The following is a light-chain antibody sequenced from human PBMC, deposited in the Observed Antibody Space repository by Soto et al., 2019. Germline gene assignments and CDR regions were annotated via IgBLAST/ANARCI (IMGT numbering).Light chain of an antibody. Sequence: QSALTQPASGSGSPGQSITISWTGTNSDVGSDNRISRYKQNPSKAPKLMIYKGIKRSTRQSNLISGSKSASTASLTICGLQAEDEADYYCCSYAGSSTYVFGIGTKVTVL. CDR1: NSDVGSDNR. J-gene: IGLJ1*01. V-gene: IGLV2-23*01. CDR3: CSYAGSSTYV. CDR2: KGI.